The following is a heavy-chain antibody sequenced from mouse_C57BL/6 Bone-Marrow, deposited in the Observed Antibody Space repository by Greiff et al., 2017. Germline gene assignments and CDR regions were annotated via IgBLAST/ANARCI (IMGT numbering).Heavy chain of an antibody. D-gene: IGHD1-1*02. J-gene: IGHJ3*01. Sequence: QVQLKQSGAELARPGASVKLSCKASGYTFTSYGISWVKQRTGQGLEWIGEIYPRSGNTYYNEKFKGKATLTADKSSSTAYMELRSLTSEDSAVYFCARGGTWWRFAYWGQGTLVTVSA. CDR3: ARGGTWWRFAY. CDR2: IYPRSGNT. CDR1: GYTFTSYG. V-gene: IGHV1-81*01.